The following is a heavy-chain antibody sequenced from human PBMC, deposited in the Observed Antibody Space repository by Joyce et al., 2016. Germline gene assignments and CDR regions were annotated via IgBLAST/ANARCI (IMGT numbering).Heavy chain of an antibody. Sequence: EVHLVESGGGLVQPGGSLRLSCAASGFTFSSYWMSWVRQAPGKGLEWGANIKKDGSGRYYVDSVKGRFTISRDNTKNSLYLQMNSLRVEDTAVYYCASPGTRYWGQGTLVTVSS. CDR1: GFTFSSYW. CDR3: ASPGTRY. V-gene: IGHV3-7*03. D-gene: IGHD1-14*01. CDR2: IKKDGSGR. J-gene: IGHJ4*02.